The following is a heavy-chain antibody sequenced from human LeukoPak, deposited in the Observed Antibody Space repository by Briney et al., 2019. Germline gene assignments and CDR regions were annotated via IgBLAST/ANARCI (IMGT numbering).Heavy chain of an antibody. V-gene: IGHV4-59*01. D-gene: IGHD6-19*01. CDR1: GGSISSYY. CDR3: ARDSSGWGMVDY. Sequence: SETLSLTSTVSGGSISSYYWSWIRQPPGKGLEWIGYIYYSGSTKYNPSLKSRVTISVDTSKNQYSLKLSSVTAADTAVYYCARDSSGWGMVDYWGQGTLVTVSS. CDR2: IYYSGST. J-gene: IGHJ4*02.